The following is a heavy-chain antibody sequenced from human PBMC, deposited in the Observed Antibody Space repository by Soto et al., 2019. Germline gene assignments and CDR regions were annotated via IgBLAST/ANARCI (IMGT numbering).Heavy chain of an antibody. CDR3: ARDLGYYDILTGYYRLDY. CDR1: GYTFTSYY. V-gene: IGHV1-46*01. J-gene: IGHJ4*02. Sequence: ASVKVSCKASGYTFTSYYMHWVRQAPGQGLEWMGIINPSGGSTSYAQKFQGRVTMTRDTSTSTAYMELRSLRSDDTAVYYCARDLGYYDILTGYYRLDYWGQGTLVTVSS. D-gene: IGHD3-9*01. CDR2: INPSGGST.